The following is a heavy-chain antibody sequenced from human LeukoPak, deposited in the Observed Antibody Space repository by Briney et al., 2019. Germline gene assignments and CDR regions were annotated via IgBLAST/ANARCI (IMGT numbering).Heavy chain of an antibody. CDR1: GFTFSSTA. D-gene: IGHD3-9*01. J-gene: IGHJ6*02. V-gene: IGHV3-74*01. Sequence: GGSLRLSCVAPGFTFSSTAMSWVRQAPGKGLVWVSRINSDGSSTSYADSVKGRFTISRDNAKNTLYLQMNSLRAEDTAVYYCARVTLNYDILTGYYSGDGMDVWGRGTTVTVSS. CDR3: ARVTLNYDILTGYYSGDGMDV. CDR2: INSDGSST.